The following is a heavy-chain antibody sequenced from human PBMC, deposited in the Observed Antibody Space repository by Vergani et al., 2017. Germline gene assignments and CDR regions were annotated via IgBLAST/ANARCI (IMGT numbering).Heavy chain of an antibody. V-gene: IGHV3-30*02. CDR2: IRYDGSNK. CDR1: GFTFCSYG. D-gene: IGHD3-22*01. CDR3: AKDRQYYVSSGYYDGY. J-gene: IGHJ4*02. Sequence: QVQLVESGGGVFQPGGSLRLSCVASGFTFCSYGMHWVRQAPGKGLEWMAVIRYDGSNKYYVDSVKGRFTISRDNFKNTLYLKMNSLRAEDTAVYYCAKDRQYYVSSGYYDGYWGQGTLVTVSS.